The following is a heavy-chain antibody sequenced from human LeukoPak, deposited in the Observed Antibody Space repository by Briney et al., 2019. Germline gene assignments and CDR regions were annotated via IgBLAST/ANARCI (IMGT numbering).Heavy chain of an antibody. J-gene: IGHJ4*02. CDR2: ISAYNGNT. CDR1: GYTFTSYG. V-gene: IGHV1-18*01. D-gene: IGHD1-7*01. CDR3: ARDHSNWNYAPDF. Sequence: GASVTVSCTASGYTFTSYGISWVRQAPGQGLEWMGWISAYNGNTNYAQKLQGRVTMSTDTSTGTAYLDVRNLTSDDTAVYYCARDHSNWNYAPDFWGQGTLVIVSS.